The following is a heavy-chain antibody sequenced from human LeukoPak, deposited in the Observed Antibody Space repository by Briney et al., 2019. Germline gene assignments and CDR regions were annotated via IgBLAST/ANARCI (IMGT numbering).Heavy chain of an antibody. CDR2: IYHSGST. D-gene: IGHD1-26*01. CDR1: SGSFSSGGYP. J-gene: IGHJ4*02. CDR3: ARGGVGATTNEFDY. Sequence: SQTLSLTCAVSSGSFSSGGYPWSWIRQPPGKGLEWIGYIYHSGSTYYNPSLKSRVTISVDRSKNQFSLKLSSVTAADTAVYYCARGGVGATTNEFDYWGQGTLVTVSS. V-gene: IGHV4-30-2*01.